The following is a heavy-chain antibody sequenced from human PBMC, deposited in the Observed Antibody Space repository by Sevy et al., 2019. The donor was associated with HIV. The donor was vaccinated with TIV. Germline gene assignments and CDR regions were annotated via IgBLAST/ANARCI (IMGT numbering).Heavy chain of an antibody. CDR2: MSPNTGAT. Sequence: ASVKVSCAAFGYTFTTYDINWVRQAPGQGLEWMGWMSPNTGATGFPQKFQGRVTLTRNKSITTAYMELSSLTYEDTAIYYCARGGNGDFWSYEYYYYGMDFWGQGTTVTVSS. V-gene: IGHV1-8*01. CDR1: GYTFTTYD. J-gene: IGHJ6*02. D-gene: IGHD3-3*01. CDR3: ARGGNGDFWSYEYYYYGMDF.